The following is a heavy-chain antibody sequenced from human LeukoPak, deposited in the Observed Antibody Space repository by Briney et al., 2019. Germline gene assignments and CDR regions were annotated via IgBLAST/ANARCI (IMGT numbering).Heavy chain of an antibody. J-gene: IGHJ5*02. Sequence: PSETLSLTCTVSGGSISSSSYYWGWIRQPPGKGLEWIGSIYYSGSTYYNPSLKSRVTISVDTSKNQFSLKLSSVTAADTAVYYCARDRWSWGYNWFDPWGQGTLVTVSS. CDR1: GGSISSSSYY. CDR3: ARDRWSWGYNWFDP. D-gene: IGHD4-23*01. V-gene: IGHV4-39*07. CDR2: IYYSGST.